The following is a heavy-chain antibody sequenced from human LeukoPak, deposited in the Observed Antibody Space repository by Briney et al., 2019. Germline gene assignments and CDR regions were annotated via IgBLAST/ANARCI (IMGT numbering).Heavy chain of an antibody. CDR2: ISYDGSNK. J-gene: IGHJ4*02. V-gene: IGHV3-30*01. Sequence: PGRSLRLSCAASGFTFSSYAMHWVRQAPGKGLEWVAVISYDGSNKYYADSVKGRFTISRDNSKNTLYLQMNSLGAEDTAVYYCARDPPDYYEGGGYFDYWGQGTLVTVSS. CDR1: GFTFSSYA. D-gene: IGHD3-22*01. CDR3: ARDPPDYYEGGGYFDY.